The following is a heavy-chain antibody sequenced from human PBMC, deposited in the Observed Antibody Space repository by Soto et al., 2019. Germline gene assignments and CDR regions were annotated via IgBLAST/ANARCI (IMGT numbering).Heavy chain of an antibody. CDR1: GFTFSNYA. CDR2: ISDDGSNK. V-gene: IGHV3-30-3*01. CDR3: ARDHFAISGSYFDY. D-gene: IGHD3-3*02. Sequence: QVQLVESGGGVVQPGRSLRLSCAVSGFTFSNYAMHWVRQAPGKGLEWVAVISDDGSNKKYADSVKGRFTISRDNSKNTMYMQMNTLRAEDTALYYCARDHFAISGSYFDYWGQGTLVTVSS. J-gene: IGHJ4*02.